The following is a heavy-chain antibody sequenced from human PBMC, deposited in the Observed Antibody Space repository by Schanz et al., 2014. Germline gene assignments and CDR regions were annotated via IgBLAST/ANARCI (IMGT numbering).Heavy chain of an antibody. D-gene: IGHD3-10*01. CDR3: AKDPPRGVRTPIKPTLDY. Sequence: VQLVESGGGVVQPGGSLRLSCVGSGYSFSDYDMYCIRQAPGKGLEWLAFLRSDGSRRDYADSVKGRFTISRDNSRNTLSLQMSSLRPEDTAVYYCAKDPPRGVRTPIKPTLDYWGQGTRVTVS. V-gene: IGHV3-30*02. CDR2: LRSDGSRR. CDR1: GYSFSDYD. J-gene: IGHJ4*02.